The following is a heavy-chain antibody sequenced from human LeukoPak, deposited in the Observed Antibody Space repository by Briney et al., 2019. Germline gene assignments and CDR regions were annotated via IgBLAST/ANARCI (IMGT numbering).Heavy chain of an antibody. D-gene: IGHD4-17*01. CDR3: ARVTQTDYDFDY. CDR2: INPNSGGT. CDR1: GCTFTGYY. V-gene: IGHV1-2*02. Sequence: GASVKVSCKASGCTFTGYYMHWVRQAPGQGLEWMGWINPNSGGTDYAQKLQGRVTMTTDTSTSTAYMELRSLRSDDTAVYYCARVTQTDYDFDYWGQGTLVTVPS. J-gene: IGHJ4*02.